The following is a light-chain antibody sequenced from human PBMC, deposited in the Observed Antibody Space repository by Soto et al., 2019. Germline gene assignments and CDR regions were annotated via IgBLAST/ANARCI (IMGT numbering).Light chain of an antibody. CDR2: EVS. V-gene: IGLV2-8*01. Sequence: QSVLTQPPSASGSPGQSVTISCTGTSSDVGGYNYVSWYQQHPGKAPKLMIYEVSKRPSGVPDRFSGSKSGNTASLTVSGLQAEDEADYYCSSYAGSDYVFGTETKLTVL. CDR3: SSYAGSDYV. J-gene: IGLJ1*01. CDR1: SSDVGGYNY.